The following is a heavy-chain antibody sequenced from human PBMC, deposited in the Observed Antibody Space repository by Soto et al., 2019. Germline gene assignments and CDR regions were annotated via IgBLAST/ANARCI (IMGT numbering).Heavy chain of an antibody. Sequence: GGSLRLSCAASGFTFSSYAMHWVRQAPGKGLEWVAVISYDGSNKYYADSVKGRFTISRDNSKNTLYLQMNSLRAEDTAVYYCARVFRSFGYYYGMDVWGQGTTVTVSS. CDR1: GFTFSSYA. J-gene: IGHJ6*02. V-gene: IGHV3-30-3*01. D-gene: IGHD3-10*01. CDR2: ISYDGSNK. CDR3: ARVFRSFGYYYGMDV.